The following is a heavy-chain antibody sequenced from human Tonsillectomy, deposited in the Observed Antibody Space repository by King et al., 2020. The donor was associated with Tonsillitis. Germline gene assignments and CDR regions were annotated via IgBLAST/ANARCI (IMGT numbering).Heavy chain of an antibody. CDR2: IYHSGST. CDR1: GGSISSGGYS. CDR3: AREVGNDSSGDYLDY. D-gene: IGHD3-22*01. Sequence: LQLQESGSGLVKPSQTLSLTCAVSGGSISSGGYSWSWIRQPPGKGLEWIGYIYHSGSTYYNPSLKSRVTISVDRSKNQFSLKLSSVTAADTAVYYCAREVGNDSSGDYLDYWGQGTLVTVSS. V-gene: IGHV4-30-2*01. J-gene: IGHJ4*02.